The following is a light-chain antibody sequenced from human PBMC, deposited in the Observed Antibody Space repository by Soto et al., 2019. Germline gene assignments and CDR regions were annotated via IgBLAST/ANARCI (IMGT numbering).Light chain of an antibody. J-gene: IGLJ2*01. CDR2: EVS. CDR1: IYDVGAYHY. Sequence: QSALTQPASVSGSPGQSITISCTGTIYDVGAYHYVSWYQQFPGKAPKLILYEVSNRPSGISNRFSGFRSRSTASLTVSGLQPEDDAHYYCISYTTTGALVFGGGTKLTVL. CDR3: ISYTTTGALV. V-gene: IGLV2-14*01.